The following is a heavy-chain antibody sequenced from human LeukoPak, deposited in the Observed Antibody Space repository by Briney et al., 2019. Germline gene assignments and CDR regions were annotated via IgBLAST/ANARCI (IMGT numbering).Heavy chain of an antibody. V-gene: IGHV3-33*01. CDR1: AFIFSNYG. J-gene: IGHJ4*02. Sequence: GRSLRLSCEVSAFIFSNYGMHWVRQAPGKGLEWVALIWYDGRTKFHADSVKGRFTISRDNSANTLYLQMNSLRVEDTAVYYCAREWGRIAVAGGPGYWGQGALVTVSS. CDR2: IWYDGRTK. D-gene: IGHD6-19*01. CDR3: AREWGRIAVAGGPGY.